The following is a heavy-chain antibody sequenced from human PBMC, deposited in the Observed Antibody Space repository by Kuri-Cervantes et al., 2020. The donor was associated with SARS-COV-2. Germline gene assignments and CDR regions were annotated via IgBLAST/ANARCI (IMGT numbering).Heavy chain of an antibody. CDR2: INHIGST. D-gene: IGHD2-21*01. CDR1: GGSFSDYY. Sequence: LRLSGAVYGGSFSDYYWSGVRQPPGKGLEWIGEINHIGSTNYNPSLKSRVTISVDTSKNQFSLKLSSVTAADTAVYYCARGPNNCGGDCYIDYWGQGTLVTVSS. J-gene: IGHJ4*02. V-gene: IGHV4-34*01. CDR3: ARGPNNCGGDCYIDY.